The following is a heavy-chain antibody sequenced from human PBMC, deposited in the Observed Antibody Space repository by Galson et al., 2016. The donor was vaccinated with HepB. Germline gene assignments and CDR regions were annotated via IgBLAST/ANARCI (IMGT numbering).Heavy chain of an antibody. V-gene: IGHV3-23*01. CDR2: ITSSGGTT. CDR1: GFSFSTSG. Sequence: LRLSCAASGFSFSTSGMSWVRQTPGRGLEWVSGITSSGGTTHYADSVKGRFTISRDNSKNTLYLYMNSLRAGDTAVYYCGKHGGFDYWGQGALVTVSS. CDR3: GKHGGFDY. D-gene: IGHD3-16*01. J-gene: IGHJ4*02.